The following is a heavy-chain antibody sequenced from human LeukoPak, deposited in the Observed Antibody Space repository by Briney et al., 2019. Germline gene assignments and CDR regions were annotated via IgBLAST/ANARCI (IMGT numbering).Heavy chain of an antibody. J-gene: IGHJ4*02. CDR1: GFTFSSYA. CDR3: AKIMRVLLWFGDNAYYFDY. CDR2: ISGSGGST. V-gene: IGHV3-23*01. Sequence: GGSLRLSCAASGFTFSSYAMSWVRQAPGKGLGWVSAISGSGGSTYYADSVKGRFTISRDNSKNTLYLQMNSLRAEDTAVYYCAKIMRVLLWFGDNAYYFDYWGQGTLVTVSS. D-gene: IGHD3-10*01.